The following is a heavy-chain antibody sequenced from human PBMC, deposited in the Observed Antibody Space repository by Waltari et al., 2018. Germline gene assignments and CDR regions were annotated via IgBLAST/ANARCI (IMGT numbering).Heavy chain of an antibody. J-gene: IGHJ3*01. V-gene: IGHV3-9*01. D-gene: IGHD2-8*02. Sequence: EVQLVESGGDLVQPGGSLRLSCATSGFRFDAYAMQWVRQAPGKGPGGCSGIDGYGGGIGDGDAVKGRFTIARDNVKKALYLEMNSLRVEDTASYFWASVSVTGALGGFDFWGQGTMVVVS. CDR1: GFRFDAYA. CDR2: IDGYGGGI. CDR3: ASVSVTGALGGFDF.